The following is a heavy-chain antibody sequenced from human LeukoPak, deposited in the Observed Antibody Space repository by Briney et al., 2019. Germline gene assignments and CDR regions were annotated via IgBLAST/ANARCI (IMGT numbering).Heavy chain of an antibody. Sequence: GGSLRLSCAASGFTFSSYGMHWVRQAPGKGLEWVAVIWYDGSNKYYADSVKGRFTISRDNSKNTLYLQMNSLRAEDTAVYYCARAKYCSGGSCYSGLFDYWGQGTLVTVSS. CDR1: GFTFSSYG. CDR2: IWYDGSNK. J-gene: IGHJ4*02. D-gene: IGHD2-15*01. V-gene: IGHV3-33*01. CDR3: ARAKYCSGGSCYSGLFDY.